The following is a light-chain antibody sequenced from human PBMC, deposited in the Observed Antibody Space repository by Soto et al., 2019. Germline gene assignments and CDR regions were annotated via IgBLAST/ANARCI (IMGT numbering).Light chain of an antibody. CDR3: SSYTTSSTVV. CDR2: EVR. CDR1: SSDVGAYNR. V-gene: IGLV2-18*02. Sequence: QSALTQPPSVSGSPGQSVTISCTGTSSDVGAYNRVSWYQQPPGTAPKLIIFEVRHRPSGVPDRFSGSRSGNTASLTISGLQAEDEADYYCSSYTTSSTVVFGRGTKLTVL. J-gene: IGLJ2*01.